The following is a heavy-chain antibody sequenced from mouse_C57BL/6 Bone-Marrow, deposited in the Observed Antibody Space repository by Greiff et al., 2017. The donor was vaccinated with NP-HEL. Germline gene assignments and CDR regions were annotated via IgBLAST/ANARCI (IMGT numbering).Heavy chain of an antibody. CDR2: ISSGGDYI. J-gene: IGHJ4*01. CDR3: TRGDYYGSSYDYAMDY. V-gene: IGHV5-9-1*02. D-gene: IGHD1-1*01. CDR1: GFPFSSYA. Sequence: DVKLVESGEGLVKPGGSLKLSCAASGFPFSSYAMSWVRQTPEKRLEWVAYISSGGDYIYYADTVKGRFPISRDNARNTLYLQMSSLKSEDTAMYYCTRGDYYGSSYDYAMDYWGQGTSVTVSS.